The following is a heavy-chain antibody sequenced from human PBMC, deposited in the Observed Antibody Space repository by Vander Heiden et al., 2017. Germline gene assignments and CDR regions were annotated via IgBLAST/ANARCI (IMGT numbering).Heavy chain of an antibody. J-gene: IGHJ4*02. CDR3: AKGLADTAADGRFNY. CDR1: GSPFSNYA. D-gene: IGHD5-18*01. Sequence: EVQLLESGGGLVQPGGSLRPSCAASGSPFSNYAMSWVRQAPGKGLEWVSAISGSGGSTYYADSVKGRFTISRDNSKNTLFLQMNSLRAEDTAVYYCAKGLADTAADGRFNYWGQGTLVTVSS. V-gene: IGHV3-23*01. CDR2: ISGSGGST.